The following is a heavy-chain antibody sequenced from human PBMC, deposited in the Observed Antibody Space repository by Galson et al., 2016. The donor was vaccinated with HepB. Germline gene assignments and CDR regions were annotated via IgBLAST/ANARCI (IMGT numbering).Heavy chain of an antibody. J-gene: IGHJ3*02. V-gene: IGHV4-61*02. CDR1: GGSISSGSYY. CDR2: IYTSGST. CDR3: AREVVVVAAPWAFDI. Sequence: SLTCTVSGGSISSGSYYWSWIRQPAGKGLEWIGRIYTSGSTNYNPSLKSRVTISVDTSKNQFSLKLSSVTAADTAVYYCAREVVVVAAPWAFDIWGQGTMVTVSS. D-gene: IGHD2-15*01.